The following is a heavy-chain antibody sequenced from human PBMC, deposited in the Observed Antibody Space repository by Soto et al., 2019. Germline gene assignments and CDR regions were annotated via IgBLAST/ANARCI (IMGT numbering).Heavy chain of an antibody. V-gene: IGHV3-72*01. CDR1: GFTFSDHY. J-gene: IGHJ6*02. Sequence: GGSLRLSCAASGFTFSDHYMDWVRQAPGKGLEWVGRTRNKANSYTTEYAASVKGRFTISRDDSKNSLYLRMNSLKTEDTAVYYCARGIGGYYYYGMDVWGQGTTVTVSS. D-gene: IGHD2-15*01. CDR3: ARGIGGYYYYGMDV. CDR2: TRNKANSYTT.